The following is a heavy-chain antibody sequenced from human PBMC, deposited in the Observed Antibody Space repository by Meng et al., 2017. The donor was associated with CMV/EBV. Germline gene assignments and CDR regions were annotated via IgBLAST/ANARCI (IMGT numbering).Heavy chain of an antibody. D-gene: IGHD2-15*01. V-gene: IGHV1-2*02. CDR3: ARVLRNCSGGSCYSGGCYFDY. CDR1: GYTFTGYY. J-gene: IGHJ4*02. Sequence: ASVKVSCKASGYTFTGYYMHWVRQAPGQGLEWMGWINPNSGGTNYAQKFQGRVTMTRDTSISTAYMELSRLRSDDTAVYYCARVLRNCSGGSCYSGGCYFDYWGQGTLVTVSS. CDR2: INPNSGGT.